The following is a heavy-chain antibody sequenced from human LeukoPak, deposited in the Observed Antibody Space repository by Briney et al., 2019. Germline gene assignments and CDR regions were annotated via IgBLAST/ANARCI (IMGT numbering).Heavy chain of an antibody. CDR1: GGSICGYY. CDR2: IYYSGTT. CDR3: ARSARGLDY. V-gene: IGHV4-59*01. J-gene: IGHJ4*02. Sequence: KPSETLSLTCTVSGGSICGYYWSWIRQPPGKGLEWIGYIYYSGTTSYNPSLKSRLTISVDTSKNHFSLQPSSVTASDTAVYYCARSARGLDYWGQGSLVTVSS. D-gene: IGHD3-10*01.